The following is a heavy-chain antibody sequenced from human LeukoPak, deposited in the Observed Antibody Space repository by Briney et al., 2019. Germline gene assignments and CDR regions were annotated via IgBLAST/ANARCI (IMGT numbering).Heavy chain of an antibody. Sequence: GGSLRLSCAASGFTFSSYWMSWVRQAPGKGLEWVANIKQDGSEKYYVDSVKGRFTISRDNAKNSLYLQMNSLRAEDTAVYYCAKLTYELHIAILDYWGQGTLVTVSS. J-gene: IGHJ4*02. D-gene: IGHD1-1*01. CDR1: GFTFSSYW. V-gene: IGHV3-7*03. CDR3: AKLTYELHIAILDY. CDR2: IKQDGSEK.